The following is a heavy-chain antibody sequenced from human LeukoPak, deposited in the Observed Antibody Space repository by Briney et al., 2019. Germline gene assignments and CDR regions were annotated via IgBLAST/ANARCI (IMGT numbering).Heavy chain of an antibody. D-gene: IGHD3-10*01. CDR2: INHSGST. CDR1: GGSFSGYY. J-gene: IGHJ4*02. Sequence: PSETLSLTCAVYGGSFSGYYWSWIRQPPGKGLEWIGEINHSGSTNYNPSLKSRVTISVDTSKNQFSLKLSSVTAADTAVYYCARDGLGFGEFPLWGQGTLVTVSS. V-gene: IGHV4-34*01. CDR3: ARDGLGFGEFPL.